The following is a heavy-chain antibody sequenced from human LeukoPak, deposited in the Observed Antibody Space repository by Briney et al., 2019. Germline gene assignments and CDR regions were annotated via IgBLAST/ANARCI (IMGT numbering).Heavy chain of an antibody. CDR1: GYTFTGYY. D-gene: IGHD6-13*01. CDR2: INPNSGGT. J-gene: IGHJ6*03. V-gene: IGHV1-2*02. CDR3: ARDYSSSGYYYYMDV. Sequence: GASVKVSCKASGYTFTGYYMHWVRQAPGQGLEWMGWINPNSGGTNYAQKFQGRVTMTRDTSISTAYMELSRLRSDDTAVYYCARDYSSSGYYYYMDVWGKGTTVTVSS.